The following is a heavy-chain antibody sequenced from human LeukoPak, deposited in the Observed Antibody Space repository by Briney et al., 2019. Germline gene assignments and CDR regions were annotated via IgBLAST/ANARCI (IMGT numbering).Heavy chain of an antibody. CDR2: TYYKSKWYY. V-gene: IGHV6-1*01. J-gene: IGHJ4*02. CDR1: GDSVSSKSVA. CDR3: VRGFLIPGSDY. D-gene: IGHD2-21*01. Sequence: SQTLSLTCAISGDSVSSKSVAWNWIRQSPSRGLEWLGRTYYKSKWYYEYAVSVKSRISINPDTSKNQFSLQLNSVTPEDTAVYYCVRGFLIPGSDYWGQGSLVTVSS.